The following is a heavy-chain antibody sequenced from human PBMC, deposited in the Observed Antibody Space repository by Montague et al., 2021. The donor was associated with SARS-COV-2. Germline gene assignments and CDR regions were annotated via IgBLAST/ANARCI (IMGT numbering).Heavy chain of an antibody. CDR2: IVNNGRKS. D-gene: IGHD4-23*01. CDR1: GFTFSSYA. Sequence: SLRLSRAASGFTFSSYAMSWVRQAPGKGLEWVSGIVNNGRKSFYADSVKGRFVISRDNSDKMVYLQLNSLRAEDTAIYYCAKETAAIGNPLFDSWGQGTLITVSS. J-gene: IGHJ4*02. V-gene: IGHV3-23*01. CDR3: AKETAAIGNPLFDS.